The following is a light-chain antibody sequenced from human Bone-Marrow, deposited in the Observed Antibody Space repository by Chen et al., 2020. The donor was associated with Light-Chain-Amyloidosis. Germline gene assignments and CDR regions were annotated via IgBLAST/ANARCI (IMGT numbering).Light chain of an antibody. Sequence: SYVLTQPSSVSVAPGQSATIACGGNNIGSTSVHWYQQTPGQAPLLFVYDDSDRPSGIPERLSGSNSVNAATRTISRVEAGDEADYYCQVWDRSSDRPVFGGGTKLTVL. CDR3: QVWDRSSDRPV. CDR1: NIGSTS. V-gene: IGLV3-21*02. CDR2: DDS. J-gene: IGLJ3*02.